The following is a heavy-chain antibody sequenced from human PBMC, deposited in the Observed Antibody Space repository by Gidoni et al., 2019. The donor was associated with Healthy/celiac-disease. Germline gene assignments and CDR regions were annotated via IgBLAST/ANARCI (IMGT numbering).Heavy chain of an antibody. D-gene: IGHD1-1*01. CDR2: LSAYNCNT. V-gene: IGHV1-18*01. J-gene: IGHJ4*02. CDR1: GYTFTSYG. Sequence: QVQLVQSGAEVKKPGASVKVSCQASGYTFTSYGISWVRQDPGQVLEWMGGLSAYNCNTHYAQKLQGRVTMTTDTSTSTAYMELRSLRSDDTAVYYCARDRWNDGWVDYWGQGTLVTVSS. CDR3: ARDRWNDGWVDY.